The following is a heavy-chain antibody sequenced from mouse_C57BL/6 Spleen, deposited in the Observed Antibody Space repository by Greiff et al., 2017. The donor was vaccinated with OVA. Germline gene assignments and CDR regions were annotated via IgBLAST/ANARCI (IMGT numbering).Heavy chain of an antibody. V-gene: IGHV14-4*01. CDR3: TTEDYGSDY. D-gene: IGHD2-2*01. J-gene: IGHJ2*01. Sequence: VQLKESGAELVRPGASVKLSCTASGFNIKDDYMHWVKQRPEQGLEWIGWIDPENGDTEYASKFQGKATITADTSSNTAYLQLSSLTSEDTAVYYCTTEDYGSDYWGQGTTLTVSS. CDR2: IDPENGDT. CDR1: GFNIKDDY.